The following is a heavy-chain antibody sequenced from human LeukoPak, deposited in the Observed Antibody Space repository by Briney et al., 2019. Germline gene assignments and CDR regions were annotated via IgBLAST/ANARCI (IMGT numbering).Heavy chain of an antibody. Sequence: GGSLRLSCAASGLSFSTYSFNWVRQAPGKGLEWVSSISSSSSYIYYADSVKGRYTISRDNAKNSLYLQMNSLRAEDTAVYYCARDRPSDNYFDYWGQGTLVTVSS. V-gene: IGHV3-21*01. CDR2: ISSSSSYI. J-gene: IGHJ4*02. CDR1: GLSFSTYS. CDR3: ARDRPSDNYFDY.